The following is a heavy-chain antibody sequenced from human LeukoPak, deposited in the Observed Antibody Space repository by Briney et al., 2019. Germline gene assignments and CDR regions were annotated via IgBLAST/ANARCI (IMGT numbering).Heavy chain of an antibody. V-gene: IGHV1-8*03. CDR3: ARCQTSRAPYNCFDP. Sequence: ASVKVSCKASGYTFTYYDINWVRQATGQGLEWMGWMNPDSGNTGYTQKFQGRLTITRNTSISTAYMELNSLTSEDTAVYYCARCQTSRAPYNCFDPWGQGTLVTVSP. J-gene: IGHJ5*02. CDR2: MNPDSGNT. CDR1: GYTFTYYD.